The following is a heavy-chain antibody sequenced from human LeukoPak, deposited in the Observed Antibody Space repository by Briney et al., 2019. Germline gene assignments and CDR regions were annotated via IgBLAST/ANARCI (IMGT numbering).Heavy chain of an antibody. D-gene: IGHD1-26*01. J-gene: IGHJ4*02. CDR1: GFTVSTSY. CDR3: AKGALLPAGHTRYFFDY. V-gene: IGHV3-53*01. CDR2: IYGGGST. Sequence: GGSLRLSCAASGFTVSTSYMNWVRQAPGKGLEWVSVIYGGGSTYYADSVKGRFTISRDTSKNTLYLQMNGLRAEDTAVYYCAKGALLPAGHTRYFFDYWGQGTLVTVSS.